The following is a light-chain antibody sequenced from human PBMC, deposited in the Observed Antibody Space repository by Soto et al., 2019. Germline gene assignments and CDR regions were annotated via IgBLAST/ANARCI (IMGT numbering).Light chain of an antibody. CDR3: PQSYTTVYT. V-gene: IGKV1-39*01. CDR2: DAT. CDR1: QTIGAN. Sequence: DIQMTQSPSSLSSSVGDRVTITCRASQTIGANLNCYRQKPVKAPTPLIYDATTLQSGVPSRFSGLGSGTDFTLTITRLQPEDSATYFCPQSYTTVYTFGLGTKVDIK. J-gene: IGKJ2*01.